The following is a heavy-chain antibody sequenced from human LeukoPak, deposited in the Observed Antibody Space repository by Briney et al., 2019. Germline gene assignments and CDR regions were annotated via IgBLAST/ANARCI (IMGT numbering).Heavy chain of an antibody. V-gene: IGHV3-49*04. CDR2: IRSKAYGGTT. CDR3: TRDLRARVVPEAHFDY. D-gene: IGHD2-2*01. CDR1: GFTFGDYA. J-gene: IGHJ4*02. Sequence: GGSLRLSCTASGFTFGDYAMSWVRQAPGKGLEWVGFIRSKAYGGTTEYAASVKGRFTISRDDSKSIAYPQMNSLKTEDTAVYYCTRDLRARVVPEAHFDYWGQGTLVTVSS.